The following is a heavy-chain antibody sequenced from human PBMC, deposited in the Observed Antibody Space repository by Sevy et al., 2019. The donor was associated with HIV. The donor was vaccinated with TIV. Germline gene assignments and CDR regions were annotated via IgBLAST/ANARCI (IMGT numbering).Heavy chain of an antibody. J-gene: IGHJ3*02. V-gene: IGHV1-2*02. Sequence: ASVKVSCKASGYTFTGYYMHWVQQAPGQGLEWMGWINPNSGGTNYAQKFQGRVTMTRDTSISTAYMELSRLRSDDTAVYYCARDLRSEGAFDIWGQGTMVTVSS. CDR1: GYTFTGYY. D-gene: IGHD3-10*01. CDR3: ARDLRSEGAFDI. CDR2: INPNSGGT.